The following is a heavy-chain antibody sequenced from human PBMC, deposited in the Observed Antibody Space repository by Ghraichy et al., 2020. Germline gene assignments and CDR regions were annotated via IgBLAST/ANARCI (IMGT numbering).Heavy chain of an antibody. Sequence: SETLSLTCTVSGGSISSYYWSWIRQPPGKGLEWIGYIYYSGSTNYNPSLKSRVTISVDTSKNQFSLKLSSVTAADTAVYYCARNGVSGSGSWGLYNWFDPWGQGTLVTVSS. CDR1: GGSISSYY. CDR2: IYYSGST. V-gene: IGHV4-59*01. J-gene: IGHJ5*02. D-gene: IGHD3-10*01. CDR3: ARNGVSGSGSWGLYNWFDP.